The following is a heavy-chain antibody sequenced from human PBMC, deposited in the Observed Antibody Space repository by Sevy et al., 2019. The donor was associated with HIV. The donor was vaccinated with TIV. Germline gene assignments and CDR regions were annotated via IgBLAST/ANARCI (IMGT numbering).Heavy chain of an antibody. CDR1: GFTFSSYW. D-gene: IGHD3-10*01. V-gene: IGHV3-74*01. CDR2: INSDGSST. J-gene: IGHJ4*02. CDR3: ASSKGDYYYGSGSRHADY. Sequence: GGSLRLSCAASGFTFSSYWMHWVRQAPGKGLVWVSRINSDGSSTSYADSVKGRFTISRDNAKNTLYLQMNSLRAEDTAVYYCASSKGDYYYGSGSRHADYWGQGTLVTVSS.